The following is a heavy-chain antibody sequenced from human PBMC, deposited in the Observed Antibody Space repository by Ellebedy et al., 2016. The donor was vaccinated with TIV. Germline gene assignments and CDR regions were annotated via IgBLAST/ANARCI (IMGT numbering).Heavy chain of an antibody. CDR1: GFTFSNYG. D-gene: IGHD4-11*01. V-gene: IGHV3-30*03. Sequence: GESLKISCAASGFTFSNYGMHWVRQAPGKGLEWVALISFDGNNKYYADSVKGRFTISRDNSKKTLYLQMNSLRAEDTAVYYCAREYSNYSFDYWGQGTLVTVSS. CDR2: ISFDGNNK. J-gene: IGHJ4*02. CDR3: AREYSNYSFDY.